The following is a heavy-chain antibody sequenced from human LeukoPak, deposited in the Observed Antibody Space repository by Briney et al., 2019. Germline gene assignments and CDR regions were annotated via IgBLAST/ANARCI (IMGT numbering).Heavy chain of an antibody. V-gene: IGHV3-30*18. D-gene: IGHD4-17*01. CDR1: GFIFSNYA. CDR3: VKVYPTVTTSSVLGS. J-gene: IGHJ4*02. CDR2: VSYDGNLQ. Sequence: GGSLRLSRAASGFIFSNYAIHWVRQAPGKGLEWVAAVSYDGNLQHYADAVKGRFTVSRDNSKNTVFLQINSLRTEDSAVYWCVKVYPTVTTSSVLGSWGQGTLVTVSS.